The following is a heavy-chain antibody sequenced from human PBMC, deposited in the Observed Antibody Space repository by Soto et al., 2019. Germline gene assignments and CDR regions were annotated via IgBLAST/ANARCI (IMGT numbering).Heavy chain of an antibody. D-gene: IGHD3-10*01. CDR2: ISYDGSKK. V-gene: IGHV3-30-3*01. J-gene: IGHJ6*04. CDR3: AWCHYLAMTGIDFYYRLDV. CDR1: GFSLTSFT. Sequence: QEHLVESGGGVVQPGKSLRLSCTASGFSLTSFTVHWVRQAPGKGLEWVTLISYDGSKKDYNDSVKGRFTISRDNFNNAMYTEFEKLRPEGTAVSFLAWCHYLAMTGIDFYYRLDVWGEGTAVTVSA.